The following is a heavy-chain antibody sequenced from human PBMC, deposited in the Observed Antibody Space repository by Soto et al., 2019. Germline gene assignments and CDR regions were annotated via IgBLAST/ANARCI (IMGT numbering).Heavy chain of an antibody. CDR3: ARDYGPGSPGLTIVATMWGGFDY. D-gene: IGHD5-12*01. Sequence: HPGGSLRLSCAASGFTFSSYAMHWVRQAPGKGLEWVAVISYDGSNKYYADSVKGRFTISRDNSKITLYLQMNSLRAEDTAVYYCARDYGPGSPGLTIVATMWGGFDYWGQGTLVTVSS. CDR2: ISYDGSNK. CDR1: GFTFSSYA. V-gene: IGHV3-30-3*01. J-gene: IGHJ4*02.